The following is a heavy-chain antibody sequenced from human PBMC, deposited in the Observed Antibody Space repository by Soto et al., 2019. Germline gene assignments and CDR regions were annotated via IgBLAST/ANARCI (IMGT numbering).Heavy chain of an antibody. CDR3: VRDSGNGWKDY. V-gene: IGHV4-4*02. CDR2: IYHSGIT. D-gene: IGHD6-19*01. J-gene: IGHJ4*02. CDR1: CCFISSGNW. Sequence: SGTLSLTFAFFCCFISSGNWWSWVRQPPGKGLEWIGEIYHSGITNYNPSLKSRVIISVDKPKNQFSLKLSSMTAADTAVYYCVRDSGNGWKDYWGQGTLVTVS.